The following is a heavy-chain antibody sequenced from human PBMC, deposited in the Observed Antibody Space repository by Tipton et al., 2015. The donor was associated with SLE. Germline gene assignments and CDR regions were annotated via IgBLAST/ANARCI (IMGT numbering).Heavy chain of an antibody. CDR1: GGSISSGSYY. V-gene: IGHV4-61*09. D-gene: IGHD6-19*01. J-gene: IGHJ4*02. Sequence: TLSLTCTVSGGSISSGSYYWSWIRQPAGKGLEWIGHIYTSGSTNYNPSLKSRVTISIDTSKNQFSLKLSSVTAAGTAVYYCARDYSSGYFDYWGQGTLVTVSS. CDR3: ARDYSSGYFDY. CDR2: IYTSGST.